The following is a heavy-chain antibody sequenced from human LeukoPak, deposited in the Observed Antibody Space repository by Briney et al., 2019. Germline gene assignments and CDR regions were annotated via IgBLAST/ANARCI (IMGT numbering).Heavy chain of an antibody. CDR1: GFTFRSYW. Sequence: GGSLRLSCEASGFTFRSYWMTWVRQAPGKGLEWVAFIRYDGSNKYYADSVKGRFTISRDNSKNTLYLQMNSLRAEDTAVYYCAKDNERSSGWYYYFDYWGQGTLVTVSS. V-gene: IGHV3-30*02. J-gene: IGHJ4*02. D-gene: IGHD6-19*01. CDR2: IRYDGSNK. CDR3: AKDNERSSGWYYYFDY.